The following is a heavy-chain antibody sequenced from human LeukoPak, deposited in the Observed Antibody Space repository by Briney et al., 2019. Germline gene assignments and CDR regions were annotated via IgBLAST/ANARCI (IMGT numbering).Heavy chain of an antibody. D-gene: IGHD2-2*02. V-gene: IGHV1-8*01. CDR1: GYTFTSYD. CDR3: AREGGGYCSSTSCYRYNWFDP. CDR2: MNPNSGNT. Sequence: ASVKVSCKASGYTFTSYDINRVRQATGQGLEWMGWMNPNSGNTGYAQKFQGRVTMTRNTSISTAYMELSSLRSEDTAVYYCAREGGGYCSSTSCYRYNWFDPWGQGTLVTVSS. J-gene: IGHJ5*02.